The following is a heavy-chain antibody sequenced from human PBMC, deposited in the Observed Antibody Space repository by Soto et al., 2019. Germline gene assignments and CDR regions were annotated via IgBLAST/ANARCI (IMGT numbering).Heavy chain of an antibody. CDR3: VRERDNWNPFDY. V-gene: IGHV5-51*01. CDR2: IHPGDSDT. J-gene: IGHJ4*02. Sequence: PGESLKISCKGSGYNFANYWIAWVRQMPGEGLEWMGIIHPGDSDTRYSPPFQGQVIISADKSISTAYLQWTGLKASETAMYYCVRERDNWNPFDYWGQGTLVTVSS. D-gene: IGHD1-20*01. CDR1: GYNFANYW.